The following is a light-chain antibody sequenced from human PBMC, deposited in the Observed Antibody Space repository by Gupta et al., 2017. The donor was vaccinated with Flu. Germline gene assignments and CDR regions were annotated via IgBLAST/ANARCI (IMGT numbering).Light chain of an antibody. CDR2: VNSDGSH. CDR1: SGHSNYA. V-gene: IGLV4-69*01. Sequence: QLVVPPSPSASASLGASVTLTCTLSSGHSNYAIAWHQPQPGKGPRYLMRVNSDGSHGRGGGTPARFSGYSSGTDRYLTIASVQAEAEDDFDWQTGANGIHVFGGGTKLTVL. CDR3: QTGANGIHV. J-gene: IGLJ3*02.